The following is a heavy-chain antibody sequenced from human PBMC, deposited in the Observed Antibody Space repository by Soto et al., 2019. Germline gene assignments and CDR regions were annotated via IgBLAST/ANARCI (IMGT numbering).Heavy chain of an antibody. J-gene: IGHJ3*02. CDR2: IIPIFGTA. V-gene: IGHV1-69*13. D-gene: IGHD3-22*01. CDR3: GRDSSYYYDSSGSHGGAFDI. Sequence: ASVKVSCKASGGTFSSYAISWVRQAPGQGLEWMGGIIPIFGTANYAQKFQGRVTITADESTSTAYMELSSLRSEDTAVYYCGRDSSYYYDSSGSHGGAFDIWGQGTMVTVS. CDR1: GGTFSSYA.